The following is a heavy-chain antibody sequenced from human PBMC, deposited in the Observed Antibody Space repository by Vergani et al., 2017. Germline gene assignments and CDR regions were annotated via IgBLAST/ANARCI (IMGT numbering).Heavy chain of an antibody. V-gene: IGHV5-51*01. CDR3: ARQYSSGWYGLATRGWYYYYGMDV. Sequence: EVQLVQSGAEVKKSGESLKISCKGSGYSFTSYWIVWVPQMPGKGLEWMGIIYPGDSDPRYSPSFQGQVTISADKSISPAYLQWSSLKASYTAMYDCARQYSSGWYGLATRGWYYYYGMDVGGQGTTVTVSS. D-gene: IGHD6-19*01. J-gene: IGHJ6*02. CDR2: IYPGDSDP. CDR1: GYSFTSYW.